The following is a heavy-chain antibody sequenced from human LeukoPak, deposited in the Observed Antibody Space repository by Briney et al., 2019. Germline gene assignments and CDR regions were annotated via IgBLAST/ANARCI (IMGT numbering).Heavy chain of an antibody. V-gene: IGHV3-74*01. CDR3: ARGYGGSLD. CDR1: GFIFSTFW. Sequence: GGSLRLSCAASGFIFSTFWMHWVRHAPGKGLVWVSRINSDGSSTIYADSVKGRFTISRDNAKNTLYLQMNSLRAEDTAVYYCARGYGGSLDWGQGTLVTVSS. CDR2: INSDGSST. D-gene: IGHD2-15*01. J-gene: IGHJ4*02.